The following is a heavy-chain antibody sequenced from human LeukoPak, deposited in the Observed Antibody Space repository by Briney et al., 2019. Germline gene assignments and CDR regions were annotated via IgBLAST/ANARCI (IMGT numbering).Heavy chain of an antibody. V-gene: IGHV4-39*01. D-gene: IGHD2-15*01. CDR3: ARRRGGTSDYDY. Sequence: SEILSLTCTVSGGSINSGNYYWGWIRQPPGKGLEWIGNIHHSGSTYYSPSLKSRVTISVDTSKTQFSLKMNSVTAADTAVYYCARRRGGTSDYDYWGQGTLVTVSP. CDR2: IHHSGST. CDR1: GGSINSGNYY. J-gene: IGHJ4*02.